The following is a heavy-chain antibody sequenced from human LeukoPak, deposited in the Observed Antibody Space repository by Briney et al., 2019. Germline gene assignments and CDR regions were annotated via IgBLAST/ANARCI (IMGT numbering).Heavy chain of an antibody. V-gene: IGHV3-23*01. D-gene: IGHD2-2*01. CDR3: AKGGVVPAAIPLDFDY. CDR1: GFTFSSYG. J-gene: IGHJ4*02. Sequence: GGSLRLSCAASGFTFSSYGMSWVRQAPGKGLEWVSAISGSGDSTYYADSVKGRFTISRDNSKSTLFLQMNSLRAEDTAVYYCAKGGVVPAAIPLDFDYWGQGTLVTVSS. CDR2: ISGSGDST.